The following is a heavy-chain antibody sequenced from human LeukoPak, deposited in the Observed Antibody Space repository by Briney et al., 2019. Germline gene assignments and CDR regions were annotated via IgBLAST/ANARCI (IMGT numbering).Heavy chain of an antibody. Sequence: GGSLRLSCAASGFTFSSYWMSWVRQAPGKGLEWVANIKQDGSEKYYVDSVKGRFTISRDNAKNSLYLQMNSLRAEDTAVYYCARDLYYDSSGPYRYWGQGTLVTVCS. D-gene: IGHD3-22*01. CDR3: ARDLYYDSSGPYRY. V-gene: IGHV3-7*01. J-gene: IGHJ4*02. CDR1: GFTFSSYW. CDR2: IKQDGSEK.